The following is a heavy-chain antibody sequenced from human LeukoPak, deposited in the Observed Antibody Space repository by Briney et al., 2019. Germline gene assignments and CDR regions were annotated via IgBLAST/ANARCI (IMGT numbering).Heavy chain of an antibody. J-gene: IGHJ4*02. V-gene: IGHV1-46*01. CDR1: GYTFTSNY. D-gene: IGHD3-9*01. CDR2: IYPRDGST. CDR3: ARDGIDILTGPLNS. Sequence: ASVKVSCKASGYTFTSNYIHWVRQAPGRGLEWMGMIYPRDGSTSYAQKFQGRVTVTRDTSTSTVHMELSGLRSEDTAVYYCARDGIDILTGPLNSWGQGTLVTVSS.